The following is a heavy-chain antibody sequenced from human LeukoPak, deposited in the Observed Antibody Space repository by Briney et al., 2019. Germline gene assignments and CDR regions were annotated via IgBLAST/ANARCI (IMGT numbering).Heavy chain of an antibody. J-gene: IGHJ4*02. D-gene: IGHD3-10*01. Sequence: ASVKVSCKASGYTFTSYGISWVRQAPAQGLEWMGWMNPVSGNAGSAQKFQGRVTLTRDTSMSTAYMEVTSLRSDDTAFYYCARAPMGRGALYWGQGTLVTVNS. CDR1: GYTFTSYG. CDR2: MNPVSGNA. V-gene: IGHV1-8*02. CDR3: ARAPMGRGALY.